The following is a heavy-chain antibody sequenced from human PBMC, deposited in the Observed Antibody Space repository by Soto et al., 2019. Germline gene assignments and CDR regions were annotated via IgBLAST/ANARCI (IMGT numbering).Heavy chain of an antibody. Sequence: GGSLQISCKGSGYSFTSYWIGWVRQMPGKCLEWMGIIYPGDSDTRYSPSFQGQVTISADKSISTAYLQWSSLKASDTAMYYCARRGIYSSSSNDYYYGMDVWGPGTTVTVSS. CDR3: ARRGIYSSSSNDYYYGMDV. CDR1: GYSFTSYW. J-gene: IGHJ6*02. CDR2: IYPGDSDT. V-gene: IGHV5-51*01. D-gene: IGHD6-6*01.